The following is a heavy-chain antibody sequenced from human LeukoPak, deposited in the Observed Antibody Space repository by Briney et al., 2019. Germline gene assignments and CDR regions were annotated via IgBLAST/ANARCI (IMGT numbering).Heavy chain of an antibody. CDR1: GFTFSNYW. CDR3: AKGPNYFDS. CDR2: MNSDGSAT. V-gene: IGHV3-74*01. Sequence: GGSLRLYCAASGFTFSNYWMHWVRQAPGQGLVWVTRMNSDGSATYYADSVQGRFTISRDNAKNTLYLQMNSLRAEDTAMYFCAKGPNYFDSWGQGTLVTVSS. J-gene: IGHJ4*02.